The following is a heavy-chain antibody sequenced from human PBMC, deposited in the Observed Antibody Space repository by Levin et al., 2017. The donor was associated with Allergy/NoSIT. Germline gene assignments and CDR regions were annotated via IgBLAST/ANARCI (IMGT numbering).Heavy chain of an antibody. D-gene: IGHD6-19*01. V-gene: IGHV3-74*01. J-gene: IGHJ4*02. CDR1: GFTFSSYW. CDR3: ARAAEQWLDYFDY. CDR2: INSDGSST. Sequence: GESLKISCAASGFTFSSYWMHWVRQAPGKGLVWVSRINSDGSSTSYADSVKGRFTISRDNAKNTLYLQMNSLRAEDTAVYYCARAAEQWLDYFDYWGQGTLVTVSS.